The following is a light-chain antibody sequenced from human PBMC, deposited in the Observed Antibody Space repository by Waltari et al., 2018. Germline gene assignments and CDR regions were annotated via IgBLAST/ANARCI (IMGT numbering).Light chain of an antibody. CDR3: QQYGSPLWS. CDR2: RTS. V-gene: IGKV3-20*01. CDR1: QTLSSSY. J-gene: IGKJ1*01. Sequence: EIVLTQSPDTLSLSPGERATLSCRASQTLSSSYLAWYQQKPGQAPRLLIYRTSSRATGSPDRFSGSGSGTDFSLTINRLEPEDSAVYYCQQYGSPLWSFGQGTKVEIK.